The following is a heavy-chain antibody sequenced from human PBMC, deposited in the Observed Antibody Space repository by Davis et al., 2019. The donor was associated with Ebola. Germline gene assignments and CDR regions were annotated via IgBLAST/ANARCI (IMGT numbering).Heavy chain of an antibody. D-gene: IGHD3-22*01. CDR3: ARGYYDTTGRTRFDY. CDR2: IKSDGSST. J-gene: IGHJ4*02. CDR1: GFTFSSYY. V-gene: IGHV3-74*01. Sequence: PGGSLRLSCAASGFTFSSYYMHWVRQAPGKGLVWVSRIKSDGSSTTYADSVKGRFTISRDNAKNTLYLQMNSLGVEDTAMYYCARGYYDTTGRTRFDYWGQGTLVAVSS.